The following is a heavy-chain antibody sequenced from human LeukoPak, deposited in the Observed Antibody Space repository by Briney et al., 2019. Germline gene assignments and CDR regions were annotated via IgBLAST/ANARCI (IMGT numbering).Heavy chain of an antibody. V-gene: IGHV4-59*08. Sequence: SETLSLTCTVSGGSISSYYWSWIRQPPGKGLEWIGYIYYSGSTNYNPSLKSRVTISVDTSKNQFSLKLSSVTAADTAVYYCARGRYSYGRPFDYWGQGTLVTVSS. CDR1: GGSISSYY. D-gene: IGHD5-18*01. CDR2: IYYSGST. J-gene: IGHJ4*02. CDR3: ARGRYSYGRPFDY.